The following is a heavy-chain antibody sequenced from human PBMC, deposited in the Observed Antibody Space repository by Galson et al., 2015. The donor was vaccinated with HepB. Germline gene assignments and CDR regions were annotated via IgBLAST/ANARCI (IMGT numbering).Heavy chain of an antibody. V-gene: IGHV3-21*01. D-gene: IGHD6-13*01. J-gene: IGHJ6*02. CDR2: ISSSSSYI. CDR1: GFTFSSYS. CDR3: ARDRGIARFRYYYYYGMDV. Sequence: SLRLSCAASGFTFSSYSMNWVRQAPGKGLEWVSSISSSSSYIYYADSVKGRFTISRVNAKNSLYLQMNSLRAEDTAVYYCARDRGIARFRYYYYYGMDVWGQGTTVTVSS.